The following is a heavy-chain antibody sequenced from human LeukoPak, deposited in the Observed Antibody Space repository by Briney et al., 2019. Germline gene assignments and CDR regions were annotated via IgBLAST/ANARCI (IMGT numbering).Heavy chain of an antibody. Sequence: ASVKVSCKASGGTFSSYAISWVRQAPGQGLEWMGWINPNSGGTNYAQKFQGRVTMTKDTSISTAYMELSRLRSDDTAVYYCARGFEYYDILTGYSLGYWGQGTLVTVSS. CDR2: INPNSGGT. V-gene: IGHV1-2*02. J-gene: IGHJ4*02. CDR1: GGTFSSYA. D-gene: IGHD3-9*01. CDR3: ARGFEYYDILTGYSLGY.